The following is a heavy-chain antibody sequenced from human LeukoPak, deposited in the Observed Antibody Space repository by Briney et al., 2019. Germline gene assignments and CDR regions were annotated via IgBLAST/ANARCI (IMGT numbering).Heavy chain of an antibody. D-gene: IGHD3-10*01. J-gene: IGHJ6*04. CDR3: ARATVIYYGSGSSYSQYYYYGMDV. Sequence: SETLSLTCAVYGGSFSGYYWSWIRQPPGKGLEWIGEINHSGSTNYNPSLKSRVTISVDTSKNQFSLKLSSVTAADTAVYYCARATVIYYGSGSSYSQYYYYGMDVWGKGTTVTVSS. CDR1: GGSFSGYY. V-gene: IGHV4-34*01. CDR2: INHSGST.